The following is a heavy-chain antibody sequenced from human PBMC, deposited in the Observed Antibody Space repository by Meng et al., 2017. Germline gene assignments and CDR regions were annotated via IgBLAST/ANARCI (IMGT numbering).Heavy chain of an antibody. Sequence: VSLVESGGGLVKPGGSLRLSFAASGFTFSSYSMNWVRQAPGKGLEWVSSISSSSSYIYYADSVKGRFTISRDNAKNSLYLQMNSLRAEDTAVYYCARDMTLAAAMVYWGQGTLVTVSS. CDR1: GFTFSSYS. CDR2: ISSSSSYI. CDR3: ARDMTLAAAMVY. J-gene: IGHJ4*02. D-gene: IGHD5-18*01. V-gene: IGHV3-21*01.